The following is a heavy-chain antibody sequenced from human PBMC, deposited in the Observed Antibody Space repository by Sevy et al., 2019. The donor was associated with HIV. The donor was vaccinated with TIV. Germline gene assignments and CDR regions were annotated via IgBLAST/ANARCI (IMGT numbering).Heavy chain of an antibody. CDR1: GFTFSSYS. CDR2: ISSSSSYI. CDR3: GRLRARGYSYGSLDY. J-gene: IGHJ4*02. V-gene: IGHV3-21*01. Sequence: GGSLRLSCAASGFTFSSYSMNWVRQAPGKGLEWVSSISSSSSYIYYADSVKGRFTISRDNAKNSLYLQMNSLRAEDKAVYYCGRLRARGYSYGSLDYWGQGTLVTVSS. D-gene: IGHD5-18*01.